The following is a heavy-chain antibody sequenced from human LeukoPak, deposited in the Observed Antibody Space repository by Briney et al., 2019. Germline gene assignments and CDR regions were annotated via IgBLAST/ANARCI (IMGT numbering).Heavy chain of an antibody. CDR2: IYYSGST. Sequence: PSETLSLTCTVSGGSISSGGYYWSWIRQHPGKGLEWIGYIYYSGSTYYNPSLKSRVTISVDTSKNQFSLKLSSVTAADTAVYYCARGEEYCGGDCYPVFDYWGQGTLVTVSS. J-gene: IGHJ4*02. CDR3: ARGEEYCGGDCYPVFDY. D-gene: IGHD2-21*02. CDR1: GGSISSGGYY. V-gene: IGHV4-31*03.